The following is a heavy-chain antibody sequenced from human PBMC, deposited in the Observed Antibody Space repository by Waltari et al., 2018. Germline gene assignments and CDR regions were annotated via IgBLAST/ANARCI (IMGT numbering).Heavy chain of an antibody. V-gene: IGHV3-23*01. J-gene: IGHJ4*02. D-gene: IGHD2-8*02. CDR3: ASQVDFALVPVERHFDS. Sequence: EVQLLESGGGLVQPGGSLRLSCAASGFSFSNYAMSWVRQAPGKGLEYVSAIIVRGGNTDYADSVKGRFTVSRDNSKNTLFLQMNSPRAEDTATYYCASQVDFALVPVERHFDSWGQGTLVTVSP. CDR2: IIVRGGNT. CDR1: GFSFSNYA.